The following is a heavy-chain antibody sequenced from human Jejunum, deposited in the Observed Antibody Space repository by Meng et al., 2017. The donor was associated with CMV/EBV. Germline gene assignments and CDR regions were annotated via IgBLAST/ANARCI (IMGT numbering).Heavy chain of an antibody. CDR3: ARIRGSYPGDYYNGMDV. CDR1: FISYS. Sequence: FISYSMHWVRQAPGQGLEWMAKINPSDAGTTYAQRFQGRLTMTRDTSTNTVYLELGSLKSEDTAVYYCARIRGSYPGDYYNGMDVWGQGTTVTVSS. J-gene: IGHJ6*02. V-gene: IGHV1-46*01. CDR2: INPSDAGT. D-gene: IGHD1-26*01.